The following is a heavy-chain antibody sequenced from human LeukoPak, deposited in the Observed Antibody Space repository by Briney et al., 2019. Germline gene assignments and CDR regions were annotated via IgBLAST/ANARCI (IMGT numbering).Heavy chain of an antibody. Sequence: PRGSPRLSCAASGFTFSSYAMSWVRQAPGKGLEWVSAISGSGGSTYYADSVRGRFTISRDNSKNTVYLQMKSLRAEDTAVYYCGKDLLSGSSAWYLTPFDYWGQGRPATVSS. J-gene: IGHJ4*01. D-gene: IGHD6-19*01. V-gene: IGHV3-23*01. CDR3: GKDLLSGSSAWYLTPFDY. CDR2: ISGSGGST. CDR1: GFTFSSYA.